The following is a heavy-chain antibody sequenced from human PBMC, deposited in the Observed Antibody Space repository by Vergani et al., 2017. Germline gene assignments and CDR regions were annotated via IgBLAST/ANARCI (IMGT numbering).Heavy chain of an antibody. J-gene: IGHJ6*02. CDR2: INSDGSST. D-gene: IGHD6-13*01. V-gene: IGHV3-74*01. Sequence: EVQLVESGGGLVQPGGSLRLSCAASGFTFSSYWMHWVRQAPGKGLVWVSRINSDGSSTSYADSVKGRFTISRDNAKNTLYLQMNSLRAEDTAVYYCASTPRGGRRSSSWSHQYYYGMDVWGQGTTVTVSS. CDR1: GFTFSSYW. CDR3: ASTPRGGRRSSSWSHQYYYGMDV.